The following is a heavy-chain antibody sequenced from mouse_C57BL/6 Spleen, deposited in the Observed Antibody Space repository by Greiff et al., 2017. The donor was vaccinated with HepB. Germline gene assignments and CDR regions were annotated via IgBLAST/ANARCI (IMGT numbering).Heavy chain of an antibody. J-gene: IGHJ4*01. V-gene: IGHV14-3*01. Sequence: EVQGVESVAELVRPGASVKLSCTASGFNIKNTYMHWVKQRPEQGLEWIGRIDPANGNTKYAPKFQGKATITADTSSNTAYLQLSSLTSEDTAIYYCAVYDYDAYYAMDYWGQGTSVTVSS. CDR1: GFNIKNTY. D-gene: IGHD2-4*01. CDR2: IDPANGNT. CDR3: AVYDYDAYYAMDY.